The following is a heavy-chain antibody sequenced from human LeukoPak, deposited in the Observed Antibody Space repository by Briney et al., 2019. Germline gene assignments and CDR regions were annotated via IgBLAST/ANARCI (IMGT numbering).Heavy chain of an antibody. CDR2: IYSGGST. V-gene: IGHV3-66*01. CDR1: GFIVSSNY. Sequence: GGSLRLSCAASGFIVSSNYMNWVRQAPGKGLEWVSVIYSGGSTYYADSVKDRFTISRDNSKNTLYLQMNTLRAEDTAVYYCAGSYVVRSFDYWGQGTLVTVSS. J-gene: IGHJ4*02. D-gene: IGHD3-16*01. CDR3: AGSYVVRSFDY.